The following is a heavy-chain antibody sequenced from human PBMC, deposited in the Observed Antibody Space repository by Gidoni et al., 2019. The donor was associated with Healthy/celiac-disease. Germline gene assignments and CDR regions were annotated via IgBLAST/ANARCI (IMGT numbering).Heavy chain of an antibody. V-gene: IGHV1-46*01. J-gene: IGHJ5*02. CDR3: ARVEFPP. D-gene: IGHD3-10*01. Sequence: QVQLVQSGAEVTKPGASVKVSCTASGYTFTCYYMQWVRQAPGQGLEWMGIINPSGGSTSYAQKVQGRVTMTRYTSTSTDYMERSSLRSEDTAVYYCARVEFPPWGQGTLVTVSS. CDR2: INPSGGST. CDR1: GYTFTCYY.